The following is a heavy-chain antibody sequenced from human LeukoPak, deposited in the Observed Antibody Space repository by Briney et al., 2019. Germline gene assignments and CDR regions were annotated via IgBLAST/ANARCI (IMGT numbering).Heavy chain of an antibody. V-gene: IGHV3-23*01. D-gene: IGHD3-10*01. J-gene: IGHJ4*02. CDR2: ISGSGGST. CDR3: AKVWYYYGSGNMNFDY. Sequence: GGSLRLSCAASGFTFSSYAMSWVRQAPGKGLEWVSAISGSGGSTYYADSVKGRFTISRDNSKNTLYLQMNSLRAEDTAVYYCAKVWYYYGSGNMNFDYWGQGTLVTVSS. CDR1: GFTFSSYA.